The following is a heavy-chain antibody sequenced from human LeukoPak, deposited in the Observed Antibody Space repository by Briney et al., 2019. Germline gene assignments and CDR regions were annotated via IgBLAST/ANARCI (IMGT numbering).Heavy chain of an antibody. J-gene: IGHJ4*02. CDR3: AREMYDSGGYRVSYFDY. CDR1: GGSISSSSYY. D-gene: IGHD3-22*01. V-gene: IGHV4-39*07. CDR2: IYESGST. Sequence: SETLSLTCTVPGGSISSSSYYWGWLRQPPGKGLEWMVSIYESGSTYYNPSLKSRVTLSTDTSQNQFSLKQSSVTAADTAVYYCAREMYDSGGYRVSYFDYWGQGTLVTVSS.